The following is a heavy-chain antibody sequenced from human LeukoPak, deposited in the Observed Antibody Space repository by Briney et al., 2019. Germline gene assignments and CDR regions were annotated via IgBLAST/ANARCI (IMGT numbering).Heavy chain of an antibody. D-gene: IGHD6-19*01. CDR3: ARDFEQGLVLYYLES. CDR1: GYKFTDYH. V-gene: IGHV1-2*02. CDR2: INPDSGGP. J-gene: IGHJ4*02. Sequence: GASVKVSCKASGYKFTDYHIHWVRQAPGQGLEWVGWINPDSGGPQYAQKFQGRVTMTRDTSVSTAFMELRSLRSDDTAVYYCARDFEQGLVLYYLESWGQGTLVTVSS.